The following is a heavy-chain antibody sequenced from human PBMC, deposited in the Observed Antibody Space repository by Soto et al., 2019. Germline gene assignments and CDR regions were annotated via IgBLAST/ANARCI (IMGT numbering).Heavy chain of an antibody. CDR1: GGSFSGYY. J-gene: IGHJ5*02. CDR3: ARGGDP. V-gene: IGHV4-34*01. Sequence: QVQLQQWGAGLLKPSETLSLTCAVYGGSFSGYYWTWIRQPPGKGLEWIGEINHSGSTNYNPSLKSRVSISVDTAKNQFSLRLSSVTAADTAVYYCARGGDPWGKGTLVTVSS. CDR2: INHSGST.